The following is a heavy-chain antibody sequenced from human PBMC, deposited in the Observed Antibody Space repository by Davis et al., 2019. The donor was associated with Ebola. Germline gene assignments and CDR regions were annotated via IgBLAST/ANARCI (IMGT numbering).Heavy chain of an antibody. V-gene: IGHV3-43*01. CDR3: VRGGRTAGTLLDF. Sequence: GRSLRLSCEASGSTFDDHTFPWVRQVPGKGLDWVSLILWDGGTTHYEDPFKGRFIISRDNNENALHLQINSLRIEDTALYHCVRGGRTAGTLLDFWGPGTQVTVSA. CDR2: ILWDGGTT. J-gene: IGHJ4*02. CDR1: GSTFDDHT. D-gene: IGHD6-13*01.